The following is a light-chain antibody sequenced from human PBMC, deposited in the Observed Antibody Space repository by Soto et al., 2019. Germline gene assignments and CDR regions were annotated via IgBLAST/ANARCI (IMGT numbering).Light chain of an antibody. Sequence: EIVLTQSPTTRSLARGERATLSFRASQSVSSYLAWYQQKHGQAPRLLTYDASNRDTGIPARFSGSRSGTDFTLTLSSLEPEDFTVDYCQQRSNSPWTFGQGTKVDIK. V-gene: IGKV3-11*01. CDR3: QQRSNSPWT. CDR2: DAS. J-gene: IGKJ1*01. CDR1: QSVSSY.